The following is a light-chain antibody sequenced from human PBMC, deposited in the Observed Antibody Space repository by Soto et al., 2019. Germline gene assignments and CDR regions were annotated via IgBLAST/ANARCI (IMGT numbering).Light chain of an antibody. V-gene: IGLV2-14*01. J-gene: IGLJ2*01. CDR3: SSYTSSNTLV. Sequence: QSALTQPASVSGSPGQSITISCTGTSSDVGAYNYVSWYQQHPGKPPKLMIFEVSDRPSGVSNRFSGYKSGNTASLTISGLQAEDEADYYGSSYTSSNTLVFGGGTKLTVL. CDR1: SSDVGAYNY. CDR2: EVS.